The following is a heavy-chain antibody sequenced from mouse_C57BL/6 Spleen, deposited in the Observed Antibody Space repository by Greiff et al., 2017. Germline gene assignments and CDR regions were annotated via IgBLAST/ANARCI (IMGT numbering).Heavy chain of an antibody. Sequence: EVQLQQSGPELVKPGASVKMSCKATGYTFTDYNMHWVKQSHGHSLEWIGYIIPNNGGTSYNQKFKGKATFTANKTSSTAYMELRSLTSEDSAVNYYARGGTTVVPFDYWGQGTTLTVSS. J-gene: IGHJ2*01. CDR3: ARGGTTVVPFDY. CDR1: GYTFTDYN. CDR2: IIPNNGGT. D-gene: IGHD1-1*01. V-gene: IGHV1-22*01.